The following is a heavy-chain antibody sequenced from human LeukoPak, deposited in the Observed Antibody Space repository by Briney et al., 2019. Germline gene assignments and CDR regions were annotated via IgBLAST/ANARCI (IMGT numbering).Heavy chain of an antibody. CDR3: AKVSGWSYYYYMDV. CDR1: GFTFSSYA. CDR2: ISGSGGST. V-gene: IGHV3-23*01. D-gene: IGHD6-19*01. J-gene: IGHJ6*03. Sequence: PGGSLRLSCAASGFTFSSYAMSWVRQATGKGLEWVSAISGSGGSTYYADSVKGRFTISRDNSKNTLYLQMNSLRAEDTAVYYCAKVSGWSYYYYMDVWGKGTTVTVSS.